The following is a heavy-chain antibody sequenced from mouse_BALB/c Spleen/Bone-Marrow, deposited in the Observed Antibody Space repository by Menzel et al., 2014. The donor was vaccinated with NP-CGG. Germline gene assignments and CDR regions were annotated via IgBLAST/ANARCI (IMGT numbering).Heavy chain of an antibody. D-gene: IGHD2-4*01. V-gene: IGHV1-39*01. Sequence: EVQLQQSGPELEKPGASVKISRKASGYSFTAYNMNWVKQSNGKSLEWIGSIDPYYGGTSYKQKFKGKATLTVDKSSSTAYMQLKNLTSEDSAVYYCTRDDSPYWYFDVWGAGTTVTVSS. CDR2: IDPYYGGT. J-gene: IGHJ1*01. CDR3: TRDDSPYWYFDV. CDR1: GYSFTAYN.